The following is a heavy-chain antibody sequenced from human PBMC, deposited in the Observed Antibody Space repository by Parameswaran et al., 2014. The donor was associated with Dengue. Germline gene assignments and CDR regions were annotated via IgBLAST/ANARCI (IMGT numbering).Heavy chain of an antibody. CDR3: ASGVIDYGYYYYGMDV. CDR2: INHSGST. V-gene: IGHV4-34*01. D-gene: IGHD4-17*01. Sequence: VRQMPGRGLEWIGEINHSGSTNYNPSLKSRVTISVDTSKNQFSLKLSSVTAADTAVYYCASGVIDYGYYYYGMDVWGQGTTVTVSS. J-gene: IGHJ6*02.